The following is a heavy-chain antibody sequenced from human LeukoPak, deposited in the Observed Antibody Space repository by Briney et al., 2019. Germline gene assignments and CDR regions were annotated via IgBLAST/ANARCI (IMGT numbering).Heavy chain of an antibody. CDR3: ARVQATVPYYYMDV. D-gene: IGHD4-11*01. V-gene: IGHV4-38-2*02. Sequence: PSETLSLTCTVSGYSISSGYYWGWIRQPPGKGLEWIGSIYHSGSTYYNPSLKSRVTISVDTSKNQFSLKLSSVTAADTAVYYCARVQATVPYYYMDVWGKGTTVTVSS. CDR2: IYHSGST. J-gene: IGHJ6*03. CDR1: GYSISSGYY.